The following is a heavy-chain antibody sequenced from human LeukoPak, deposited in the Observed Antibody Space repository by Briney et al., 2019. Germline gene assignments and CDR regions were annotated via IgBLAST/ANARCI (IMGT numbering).Heavy chain of an antibody. V-gene: IGHV3-30-3*01. Sequence: GGSLRLSCAASGFTFSSYAIHWVRQAPGKGLEWVAVISYDGSNKYYADSVKGRFTISRDNSKNTLYLQMNSLRAEDTAVYYCAKDRGGSGWYFDYWGQGTLVTVSS. CDR1: GFTFSSYA. CDR2: ISYDGSNK. J-gene: IGHJ4*02. CDR3: AKDRGGSGWYFDY. D-gene: IGHD6-19*01.